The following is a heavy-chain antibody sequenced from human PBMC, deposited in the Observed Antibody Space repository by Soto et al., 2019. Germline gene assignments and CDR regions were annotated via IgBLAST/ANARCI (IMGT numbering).Heavy chain of an antibody. V-gene: IGHV4-34*01. J-gene: IGHJ6*02. CDR3: ARSGLGVVVPAAMRPYYYGMDV. CDR1: GGSFSGYY. D-gene: IGHD2-2*01. CDR2: INHSGST. Sequence: SETLSLTCAVYGGSFSGYYWSWIRQPPGKGLEWIGEINHSGSTNYNPSLKSRVTISVDTSKNQFSLKLSSVTAADTAVYYCARSGLGVVVPAAMRPYYYGMDVWGQGTTVAVSS.